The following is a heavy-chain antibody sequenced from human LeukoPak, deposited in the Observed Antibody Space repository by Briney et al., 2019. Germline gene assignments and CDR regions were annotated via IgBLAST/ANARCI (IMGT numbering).Heavy chain of an antibody. Sequence: GGSLRLSCAASGFTFSTYGMHWVRQAPGKGLEWVAVISYDGDNKYFADSVKGRLTISRDNSKNTLYLQMNSLRAEDTAVYYCAKDRLLLARGVIDASDIWGQGTMVTVSS. CDR1: GFTFSTYG. D-gene: IGHD3-10*01. CDR3: AKDRLLLARGVIDASDI. CDR2: ISYDGDNK. J-gene: IGHJ3*02. V-gene: IGHV3-30*18.